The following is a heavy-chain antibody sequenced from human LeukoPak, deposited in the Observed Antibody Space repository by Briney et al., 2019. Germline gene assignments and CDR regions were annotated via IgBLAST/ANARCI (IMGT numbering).Heavy chain of an antibody. CDR1: GYSISNHYY. V-gene: IGHV4-38-2*01. D-gene: IGHD4-11*01. Sequence: SETLSLTCAVSGYSISNHYYWGWIRQPPGKGLEWIASYYHTGSSYYNPSLQSRVAISIDTSKNQFSLELASVTAADTAVYYCASVTRSMSRFFDLWGRGTLVIVSS. J-gene: IGHJ2*01. CDR3: ASVTRSMSRFFDL. CDR2: YYHTGSS.